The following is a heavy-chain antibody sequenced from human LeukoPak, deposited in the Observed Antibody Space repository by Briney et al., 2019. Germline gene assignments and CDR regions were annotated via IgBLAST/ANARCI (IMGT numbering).Heavy chain of an antibody. Sequence: KPSETLSLTCTVSGVSISSYYWSWIRQPPGKGLEWVGYIYYSGSTNYNPSLKSRVTISVDTSKNQFSLKLSSVTAADTAVYYCASRPRRRNYSSPRGPANDYWGQGTLVTVSS. CDR2: IYYSGST. J-gene: IGHJ4*02. CDR3: ASRPRRRNYSSPRGPANDY. V-gene: IGHV4-59*12. D-gene: IGHD6-13*01. CDR1: GVSISSYY.